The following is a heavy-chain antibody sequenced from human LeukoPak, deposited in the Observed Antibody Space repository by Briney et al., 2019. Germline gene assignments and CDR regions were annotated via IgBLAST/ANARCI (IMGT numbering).Heavy chain of an antibody. CDR2: ISSSSSYI. CDR1: GFTFSSYS. J-gene: IGHJ4*02. V-gene: IGHV3-21*01. Sequence: GGSLRLSCAASGFTFSSYSMNWVRQAPGKGLEWVSSISSSSSYIHYADSVKGRFTISRDNAKNSLYLQMNSLRAEDTAVYYCARALSSLRLKYYFDYWGQGTLVTVSS. D-gene: IGHD3-3*01. CDR3: ARALSSLRLKYYFDY.